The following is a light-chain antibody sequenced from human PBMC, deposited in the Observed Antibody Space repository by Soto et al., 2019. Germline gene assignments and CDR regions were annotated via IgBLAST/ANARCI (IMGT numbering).Light chain of an antibody. Sequence: EIVLTQSPGTLSLSPGERATLSCRASQSVSSSFLAWYQQKPGQAPRLLIYGASSRTTGIPDRFSGRGSGTDLTLTSRRLEPEDFAVYYWQQYGSSPWTFGKGTKVEIK. V-gene: IGKV3-20*01. CDR3: QQYGSSPWT. J-gene: IGKJ1*01. CDR1: QSVSSSF. CDR2: GAS.